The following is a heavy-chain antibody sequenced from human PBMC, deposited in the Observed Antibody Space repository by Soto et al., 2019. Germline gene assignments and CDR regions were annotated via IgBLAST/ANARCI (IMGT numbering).Heavy chain of an antibody. V-gene: IGHV1-69*13. J-gene: IGHJ6*02. CDR2: IIPIFGTA. D-gene: IGHD3-3*01. Sequence: SVKVSCKASGGTFSSYAISWVRQAPGQGLEWMGGIIPIFGTANYAQKFQGRVTITADESTSTAYMELSSLRSEDTAVYYCARDPGYDFWCGYPNDYYYYGMDVWGQGTTVTVSS. CDR3: ARDPGYDFWCGYPNDYYYYGMDV. CDR1: GGTFSSYA.